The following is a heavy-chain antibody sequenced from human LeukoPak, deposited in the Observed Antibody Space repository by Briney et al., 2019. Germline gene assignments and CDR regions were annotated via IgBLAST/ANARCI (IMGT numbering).Heavy chain of an antibody. CDR1: GFTVSSNY. D-gene: IGHD3-10*01. V-gene: IGHV3-7*01. CDR3: VKVAKYYYGSETYYFFEQ. CDR2: INQDGTEK. J-gene: IGHJ4*02. Sequence: TGGSLRLSCAASGFTVSSNYMSWVRQFPGKGLQWVANINQDGTEKYYVDSVKGRFTISRDNAKNSLHLQMNSLRVEDTAIYYCVKVAKYYYGSETYYFFEQWGQGTPVTASS.